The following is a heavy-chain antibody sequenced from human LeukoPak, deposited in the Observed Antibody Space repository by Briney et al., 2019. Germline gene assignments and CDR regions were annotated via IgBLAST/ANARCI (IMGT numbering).Heavy chain of an antibody. V-gene: IGHV4-61*02. CDR3: ARSHRSRYCSGGSCYPVGWFDP. CDR1: GGSISSGSYY. Sequence: PSETLSLTCTVSGGSISSGSYYWSWIRQPAGKGLEWIGRIYTSGSTNYNPSLKSRVTISVDSSKNQFPLKLSSVTAADTAVYYCARSHRSRYCSGGSCYPVGWFDPWGQGTLVTVSS. CDR2: IYTSGST. J-gene: IGHJ5*02. D-gene: IGHD2-15*01.